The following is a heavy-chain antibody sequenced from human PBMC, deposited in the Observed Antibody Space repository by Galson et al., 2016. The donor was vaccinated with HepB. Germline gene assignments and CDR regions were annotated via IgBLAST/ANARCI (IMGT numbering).Heavy chain of an antibody. Sequence: SLRLSCAASGFTFSSYAMHWVRQAPGKGLEWVAVISNDGSKKHYIDPVKGRFTVSRDKSKNTLYLQINSLRAEDTAVYYCARDGQAGGYHYYYYMDVWGKGTTVTVSS. D-gene: IGHD3-10*01. CDR1: GFTFSSYA. CDR3: ARDGQAGGYHYYYYMDV. V-gene: IGHV3-30-3*01. CDR2: ISNDGSKK. J-gene: IGHJ6*03.